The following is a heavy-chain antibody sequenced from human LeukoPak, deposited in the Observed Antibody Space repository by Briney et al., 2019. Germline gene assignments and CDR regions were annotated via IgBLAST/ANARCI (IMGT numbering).Heavy chain of an antibody. J-gene: IGHJ4*02. CDR3: ARLDIVATIRGFDY. CDR2: IYPGDSDT. Sequence: GESLKISCQASGYTFAKYWIGWVRQMPGKGLEWMGIIYPGDSDTRYGPSFQGQVTISVDKSINTAYLQWIRLKASDTAMYYCARLDIVATIRGFDYWGQGTLVTVSS. V-gene: IGHV5-51*01. D-gene: IGHD5-12*01. CDR1: GYTFAKYW.